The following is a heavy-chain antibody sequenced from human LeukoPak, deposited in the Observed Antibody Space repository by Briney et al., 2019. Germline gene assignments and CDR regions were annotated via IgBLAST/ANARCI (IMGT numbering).Heavy chain of an antibody. CDR3: ARDAPYCGGDCYYDL. V-gene: IGHV4-59*01. D-gene: IGHD2-21*01. CDR2: IYYSGST. J-gene: IGHJ2*01. CDR1: GGSISSYY. Sequence: PSETLSLTCTVSGGSISSYYWSWIQQPPGKGLEWIGYIYYSGSTNYNPSLKSRVTISVDTSKNQFSLKLSSVTAADTAVYYCARDAPYCGGDCYYDLWGRGTLVTVSS.